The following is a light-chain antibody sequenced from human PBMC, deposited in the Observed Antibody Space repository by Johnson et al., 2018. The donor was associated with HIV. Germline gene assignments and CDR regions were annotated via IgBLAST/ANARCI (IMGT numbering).Light chain of an antibody. CDR3: GAWDSSLSAYV. Sequence: QSVLTKPPSVSAAPGQKVTISCSGSSSNIGNSYVSWYQQLPGTAPKLLIYDNSKRPSGIPDRFSGSKSGTSATLAITGLQTGDEADYYCGAWDSSLSAYVFGTGTQVTV. V-gene: IGLV1-51*01. CDR2: DNS. CDR1: SSNIGNSY. J-gene: IGLJ1*01.